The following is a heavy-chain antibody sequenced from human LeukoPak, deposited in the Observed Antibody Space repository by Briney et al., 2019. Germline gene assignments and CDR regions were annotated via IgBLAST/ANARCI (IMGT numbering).Heavy chain of an antibody. V-gene: IGHV3-74*01. Sequence: EGSLRLSCAASGFTFSSYWMHWVRQAPGKGLVWVSRINTDGSSTSYADSVKGRFTISRDNAKNTLYLQMNSLRAEDTAVYYCARAAWSGYYKPPGYYYYMDVWGKGTTVTVSS. CDR2: INTDGSST. D-gene: IGHD3-3*01. J-gene: IGHJ6*03. CDR1: GFTFSSYW. CDR3: ARAAWSGYYKPPGYYYYMDV.